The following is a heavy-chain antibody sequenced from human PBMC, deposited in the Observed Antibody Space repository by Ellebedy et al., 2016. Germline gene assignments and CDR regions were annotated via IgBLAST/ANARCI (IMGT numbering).Heavy chain of an antibody. D-gene: IGHD6-6*01. CDR3: ARVSTLAPRPGRRRLGIDV. V-gene: IGHV4-34*12. J-gene: IGHJ6*01. CDR2: IIHTSST. CDR1: GGSFIGYY. Sequence: SETLSLTCGVYGGSFIGYYWSWIRQPPAKLLECIGEIIHTSSTHYIPSLKSRVTLAVESSKNQFSLKVRSATAADTAIYYCARVSTLAPRPGRRRLGIDVWGQGTTVTVSS.